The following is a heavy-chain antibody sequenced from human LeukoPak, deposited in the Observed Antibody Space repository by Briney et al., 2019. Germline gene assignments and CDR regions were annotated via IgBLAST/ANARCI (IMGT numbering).Heavy chain of an antibody. J-gene: IGHJ6*03. D-gene: IGHD4-23*01. CDR3: ARDRSPYGGNSLYYYYYMDV. CDR2: IYTSGST. Sequence: SETLSLTCTVSGGSISSYYWSWIRQPAGKGLEWIGRIYTSGSTNYNPSLKSRVTMSVDTSKNQFSLKLSSVTAADTAVYYCARDRSPYGGNSLYYYYYMDVWGKGTTVTSSS. V-gene: IGHV4-4*07. CDR1: GGSISSYY.